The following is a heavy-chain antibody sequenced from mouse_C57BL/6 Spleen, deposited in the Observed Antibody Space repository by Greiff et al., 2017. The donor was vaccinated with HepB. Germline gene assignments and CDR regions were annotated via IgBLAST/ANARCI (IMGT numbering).Heavy chain of an antibody. V-gene: IGHV1-18*01. D-gene: IGHD2-2*01. J-gene: IGHJ1*03. CDR1: GYTFTGYN. CDR2: INPNNGGT. CDR3: ARTYGYDSCWYFDV. Sequence: VQLQQSGPELVKPGASVKIPCKASGYTFTGYNMDWVKQSHGKSLEWIGDINPNNGGTIYNQKFKGKATLTVDKSSSTAYMELRSLTSEDTAVYYCARTYGYDSCWYFDVWGTGTTVTVSS.